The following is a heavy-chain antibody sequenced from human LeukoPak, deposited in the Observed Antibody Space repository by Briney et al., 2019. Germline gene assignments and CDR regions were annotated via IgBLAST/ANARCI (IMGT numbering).Heavy chain of an antibody. CDR3: ATDSQYFDP. Sequence: ASVKVSCKVSGYTFTDYYMHWVQQAPGKGLEWMGLVDPEDGETIYAQKFQGRVTMTEDTSTDTAYMELSSLRSEDTAVYYCATDSQYFDPWGRGTLVTVSS. CDR1: GYTFTDYY. V-gene: IGHV1-69-2*01. J-gene: IGHJ2*01. CDR2: VDPEDGET.